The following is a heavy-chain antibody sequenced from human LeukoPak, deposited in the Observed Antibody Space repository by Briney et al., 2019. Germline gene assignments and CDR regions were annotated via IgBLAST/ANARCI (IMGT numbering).Heavy chain of an antibody. CDR1: GFTFSSYW. CDR3: ARVSPAAAAWGPRNYYYYGMDV. J-gene: IGHJ6*02. D-gene: IGHD6-13*01. Sequence: GSLRLSCAASGFTFSSYWMSWVRQAPGKGLEWVANIKQDGSEKYYVDSVKGRFTISRDNAKNSLYLQMNSLRAEDTAVYYCARVSPAAAAWGPRNYYYYGMDVWGQGTTVTVSS. CDR2: IKQDGSEK. V-gene: IGHV3-7*01.